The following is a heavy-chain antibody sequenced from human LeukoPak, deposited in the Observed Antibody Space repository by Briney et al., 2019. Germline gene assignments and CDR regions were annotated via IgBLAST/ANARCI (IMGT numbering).Heavy chain of an antibody. V-gene: IGHV4-39*07. CDR1: GGSISSSSYY. CDR2: IYYSGST. J-gene: IGHJ5*02. D-gene: IGHD3-10*01. Sequence: SSETLSLTCTVSGGSISSSSYYWGWIRQPPGKGLEWIGSIYYSGSTYYNPSLKSRVTISVDTSKNQFSLKLSSVTAADTAVYYCARDPYGSGSYGGANWFDPWGQGTLVTVSS. CDR3: ARDPYGSGSYGGANWFDP.